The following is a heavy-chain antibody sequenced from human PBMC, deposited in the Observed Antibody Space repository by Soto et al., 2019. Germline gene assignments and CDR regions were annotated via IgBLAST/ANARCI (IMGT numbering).Heavy chain of an antibody. V-gene: IGHV5-51*01. CDR1: GYSFTTYW. Sequence: GESLKISCNGSGYSFTTYWISWVRQMPGKGLEWMGIIYPSDSDTRYSPSFQGQVTISADKSISTTYLQWSSLKASDTAMYYCARPYGRSYAMDVWGQGTTVTVSS. CDR3: ARPYGRSYAMDV. D-gene: IGHD2-15*01. CDR2: IYPSDSDT. J-gene: IGHJ6*02.